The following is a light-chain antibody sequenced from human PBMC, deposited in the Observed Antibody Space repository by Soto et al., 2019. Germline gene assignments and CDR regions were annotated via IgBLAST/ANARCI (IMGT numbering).Light chain of an antibody. CDR3: QQYGLYWS. Sequence: DIPMTQSPSTLSASVGDRVTITCRASQSISNWLAWYQQKPGKAPNLLIYDASSLESGVPSRFSVSGSGTEFTLTISSLQPDDFATYYCQQYGLYWSFGQGTKVEIK. CDR1: QSISNW. V-gene: IGKV1-5*01. CDR2: DAS. J-gene: IGKJ1*01.